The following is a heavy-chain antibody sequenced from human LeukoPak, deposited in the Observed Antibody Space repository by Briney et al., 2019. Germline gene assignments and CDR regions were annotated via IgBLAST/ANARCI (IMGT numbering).Heavy chain of an antibody. CDR3: ARGYGDNSGAFDI. V-gene: IGHV4-30-2*01. Sequence: SETLSLTCTVSGGSIMVAAYSWSWIRQPPGKGLEWIGYIYYSGRTYYNPSLKSRVTISLDRSKNQFSLKLSSVTAADTAVYFCARGYGDNSGAFDIWGQGTLVTVSS. D-gene: IGHD4-23*01. CDR1: GGSIMVAAYS. CDR2: IYYSGRT. J-gene: IGHJ3*02.